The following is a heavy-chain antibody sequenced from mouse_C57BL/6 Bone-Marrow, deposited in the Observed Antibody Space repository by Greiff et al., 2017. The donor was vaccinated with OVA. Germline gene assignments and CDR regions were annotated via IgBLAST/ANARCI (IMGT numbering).Heavy chain of an antibody. Sequence: QVQLQQPGAELVKPGASVKLSCKASGYTFTSYWMHWVKQRPGQGLEWIGMIHPNGGSTNYNEKFKSRATLTGDKSSSTAYMQLSSLTSEDSAVYYCARCERGAITTVVARYFDGWGTGTTVTVYS. D-gene: IGHD1-1*01. J-gene: IGHJ1*03. V-gene: IGHV1-64*01. CDR1: GYTFTSYW. CDR3: ARCERGAITTVVARYFDG. CDR2: IHPNGGST.